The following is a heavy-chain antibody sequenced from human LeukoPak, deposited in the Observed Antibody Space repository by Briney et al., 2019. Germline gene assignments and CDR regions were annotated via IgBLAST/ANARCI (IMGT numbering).Heavy chain of an antibody. CDR2: IKQDGSEK. D-gene: IGHD1-1*01. CDR3: AREPTTGTVIDY. CDR1: GFTFRAYC. V-gene: IGHV3-7*01. J-gene: IGHJ4*02. Sequence: GGSLRLSCAGSGFTFRAYCMSWVRQAPGKGLEWVANIKQDGSEKYYVDSVKGRFTISRDNAKNSLYLQMNSLRAEDTAVYYCAREPTTGTVIDYWGQGTLVTVSS.